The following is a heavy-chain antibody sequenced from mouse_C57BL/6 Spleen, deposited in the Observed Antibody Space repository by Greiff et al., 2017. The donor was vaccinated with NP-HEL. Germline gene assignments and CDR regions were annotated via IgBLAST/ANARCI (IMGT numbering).Heavy chain of an antibody. J-gene: IGHJ4*01. D-gene: IGHD2-4*01. Sequence: EVQLVESGGDLVKPGGSLKLSCAASGFTFSSYGMSWVRQTPDKRLEWVATISSGGSYTYYPDSVKGRFTISRDNAKNTLYLQMSSLKSEDTAMYYCARHEGDDYDYAMDYWGQGTSVTVSS. CDR3: ARHEGDDYDYAMDY. V-gene: IGHV5-6*01. CDR1: GFTFSSYG. CDR2: ISSGGSYT.